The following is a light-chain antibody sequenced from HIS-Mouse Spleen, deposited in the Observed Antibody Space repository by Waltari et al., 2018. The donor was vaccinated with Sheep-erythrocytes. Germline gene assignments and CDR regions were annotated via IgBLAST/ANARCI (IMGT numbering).Light chain of an antibody. Sequence: QSALTQPRSVSGSPRQSVTISCTGTSIDVCGYNYVSWYQHHPGKAPKLMIYDVSKRPSGVPDRFSGSKSGNTASLTISGLQAEDEADYYCCSYAGSYNHVFATGTKVTVL. CDR2: DVS. J-gene: IGLJ1*01. CDR1: SIDVCGYNY. CDR3: CSYAGSYNHV. V-gene: IGLV2-11*02.